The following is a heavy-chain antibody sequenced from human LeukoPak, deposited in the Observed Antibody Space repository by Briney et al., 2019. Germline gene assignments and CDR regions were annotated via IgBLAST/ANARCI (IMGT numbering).Heavy chain of an antibody. V-gene: IGHV5-51*01. CDR3: ARGAVAGNAYAFDI. J-gene: IGHJ3*02. CDR1: GYTFSSYW. Sequence: GESLKISCKGSGYTFSSYWIGWVRQMPGKGLEWMGIIYPGDSDTRYSPSFQGQVIISADKSISTAYVQWSSLKASDTAMYYCARGAVAGNAYAFDIWGQGTMVTVSS. CDR2: IYPGDSDT. D-gene: IGHD6-19*01.